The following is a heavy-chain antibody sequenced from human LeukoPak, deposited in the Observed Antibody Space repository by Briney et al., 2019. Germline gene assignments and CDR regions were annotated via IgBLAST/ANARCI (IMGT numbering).Heavy chain of an antibody. V-gene: IGHV3-30*04. D-gene: IGHD5-18*01. J-gene: IGHJ4*02. CDR2: ISYDGSNK. CDR1: GFTFSSYA. Sequence: GSLRLSCAASGFTFSSYAMHWVRQAPGKGLEWVAVISYDGSNKYYADSVKGRFTISRDNSKNTLYLQMNSLRAEDTAVYYCARVSVGYSYGSDVFDYWGQGTLVTVSS. CDR3: ARVSVGYSYGSDVFDY.